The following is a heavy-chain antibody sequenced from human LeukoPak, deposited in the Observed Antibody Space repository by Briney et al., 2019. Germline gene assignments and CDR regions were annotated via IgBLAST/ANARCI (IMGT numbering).Heavy chain of an antibody. D-gene: IGHD1-1*01. V-gene: IGHV4-4*09. J-gene: IGHJ5*02. Sequence: AETLSLTCTVSGDSINSHSWSWIRQPPGKGLEWIGFTYTRGSTNYNPSLKGRVTISGDRSKNQLYLPLNSVTAADTAVYYCARHWIETTKTYPYWFDPWGQGTLVTVSS. CDR2: TYTRGST. CDR3: ARHWIETTKTYPYWFDP. CDR1: GDSINSHS.